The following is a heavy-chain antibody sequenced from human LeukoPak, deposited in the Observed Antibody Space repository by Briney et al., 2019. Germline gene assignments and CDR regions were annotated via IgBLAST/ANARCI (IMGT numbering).Heavy chain of an antibody. J-gene: IGHJ4*02. CDR3: ARVPETSSSWYSSWGE. V-gene: IGHV1-69*05. CDR2: IIPIFGTA. Sequence: GASVKVSCKASGGTFSSYAISWVRQAPGQGLEWMGGIIPIFGTANYAQKFQGRVTITTAESKTTAYMELSSLRSEASDVYYCARVPETSSSWYSSWGEWGQGTLVTVSS. D-gene: IGHD6-13*01. CDR1: GGTFSSYA.